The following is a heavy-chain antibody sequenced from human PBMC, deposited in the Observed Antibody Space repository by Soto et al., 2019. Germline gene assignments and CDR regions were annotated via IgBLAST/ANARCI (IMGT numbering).Heavy chain of an antibody. CDR1: GYTFTNYW. D-gene: IGHD6-6*01. CDR2: IDPVDSYT. CDR3: ARHYTYSSSPLDS. Sequence: EVQLVQSGAEVKKPGESLRISCKGSGYTFTNYWITWVRQMPGKGLEWVGRIDPVDSYTYYNPSLQGHVTISADRSISTAYLQWSGLRASETAIYYCARHYTYSSSPLDSWGQGTLVTVSS. J-gene: IGHJ4*02. V-gene: IGHV5-10-1*03.